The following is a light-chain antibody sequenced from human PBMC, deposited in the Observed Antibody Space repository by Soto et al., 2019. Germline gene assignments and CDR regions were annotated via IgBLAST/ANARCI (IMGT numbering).Light chain of an antibody. V-gene: IGLV2-23*02. CDR2: KVT. Sequence: QSALAQPASVSGSPGQSITISCTGTSSDVGAYNSVSWYQQHPHRAPQVIIYKVTQRPSGVSNRFSGSTSGNAASLTISALQADDEADYFSCSSAPESTYVFGTGTKVTVL. J-gene: IGLJ1*01. CDR3: CSSAPESTYV. CDR1: SSDVGAYNS.